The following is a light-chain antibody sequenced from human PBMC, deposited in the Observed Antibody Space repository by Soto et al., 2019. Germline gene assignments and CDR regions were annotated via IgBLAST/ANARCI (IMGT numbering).Light chain of an antibody. V-gene: IGKV3-11*01. Sequence: ELGLTQSPATLSSFPCERVTLCCRASQTLNSRLAWYHHKPGQAPRLLIYLTSNRATGIPARFSGSGSGTDYTLTISSLEPEDSAVYYCHQRQSWPRMFGQGTKVDI. CDR1: QTLNSR. CDR2: LTS. J-gene: IGKJ1*01. CDR3: HQRQSWPRM.